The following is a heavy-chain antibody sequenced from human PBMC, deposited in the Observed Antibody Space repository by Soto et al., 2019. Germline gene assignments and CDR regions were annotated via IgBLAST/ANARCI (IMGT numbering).Heavy chain of an antibody. CDR2: ITPIYPTT. J-gene: IGHJ4*02. CDR3: ARIPRYSFPTSDDLDS. Sequence: QVQLVQSGAEVRKPGSSVQVSCKASGGTFYTYTFSWVRQAPGQGLEWMGSITPIYPTTNYAEKFQGRLTVTADGSTSTAYMELSSLTSDDTAVYYCARIPRYSFPTSDDLDSWGQGTLVTFSS. V-gene: IGHV1-69*15. D-gene: IGHD5-18*01. CDR1: GGTFYTYT.